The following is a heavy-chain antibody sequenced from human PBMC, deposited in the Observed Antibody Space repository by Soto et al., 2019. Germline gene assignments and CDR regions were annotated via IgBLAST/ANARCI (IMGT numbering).Heavy chain of an antibody. D-gene: IGHD6-13*01. V-gene: IGHV3-74*01. CDR2: INHDGSKT. Sequence: LRLSCAASKFSFNNYWMHWVRQVPGKGPAWVSRINHDGSKTEYADSVKGRFTISRDNTKNTLYLQMNSLRVEDTAMYYCVREPWGFSGSWYDYWGQGTLVTVSS. J-gene: IGHJ4*02. CDR1: KFSFNNYW. CDR3: VREPWGFSGSWYDY.